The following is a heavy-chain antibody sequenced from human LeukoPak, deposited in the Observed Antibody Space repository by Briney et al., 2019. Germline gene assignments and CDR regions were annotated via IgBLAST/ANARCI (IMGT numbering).Heavy chain of an antibody. J-gene: IGHJ4*02. Sequence: PGGSLRLSCTASGFTFGDYAMSWFRQAPGKGLEWVGFIRSKAYGGTTEYAASVKGRSTISRDDSKSIAYLQMNSLKTEDTAVYYCTSPLLWFGELSYYFDYWGQGTLVTVSS. CDR2: IRSKAYGGTT. CDR1: GFTFGDYA. V-gene: IGHV3-49*03. CDR3: TSPLLWFGELSYYFDY. D-gene: IGHD3-10*01.